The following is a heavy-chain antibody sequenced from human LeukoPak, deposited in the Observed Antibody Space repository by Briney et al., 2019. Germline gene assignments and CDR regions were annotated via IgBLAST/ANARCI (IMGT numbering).Heavy chain of an antibody. CDR1: GYTFTSYG. CDR2: ISAYNGNT. D-gene: IGHD2/OR15-2a*01. CDR3: ARVSRPTYYFDY. V-gene: IGHV1-18*01. J-gene: IGHJ4*02. Sequence: ASVKVSCKASGYTFTSYGISWVRQAPGQGLEWMGWISAYNGNTNYAQKLQGRVTMTTDTSTSTAYMELRSLRSDDTAVYYCARVSRPTYYFDYWGQGPLVTVSS.